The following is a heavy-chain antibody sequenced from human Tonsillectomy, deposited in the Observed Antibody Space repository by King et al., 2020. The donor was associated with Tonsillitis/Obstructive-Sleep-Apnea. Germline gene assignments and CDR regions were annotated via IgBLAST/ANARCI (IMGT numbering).Heavy chain of an antibody. D-gene: IGHD2-2*01. CDR2: IYPGDSDT. CDR3: ARLEVVVVSGAIPPGKNWFDP. J-gene: IGHJ5*02. CDR1: GYSFSSYW. Sequence: EQLVQSGAEVKKPGESLKISCKSSGYSFSSYWIGWVRQMPGKGLEWMGIIYPGDSDTRYSPSFQGQVTISADKSINTAYLQWNSLKAPDTAMYYCARLEVVVVSGAIPPGKNWFDPWGQGTLVTVSS. V-gene: IGHV5-51*03.